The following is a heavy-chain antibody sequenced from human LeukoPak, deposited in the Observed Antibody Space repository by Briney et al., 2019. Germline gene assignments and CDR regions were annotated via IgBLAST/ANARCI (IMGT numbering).Heavy chain of an antibody. J-gene: IGHJ4*02. V-gene: IGHV1-8*02. D-gene: IGHD6-19*01. Sequence: APVKVSCKASGYSFTDYYMHWVRQAPGQGLEWMGWMNPNSGNTGYAQKFQGRVTMTRNTSISTAYMELSSLRSEDTAVYYCARGRVAGIDYWGQGTLVTVSS. CDR3: ARGRVAGIDY. CDR2: MNPNSGNT. CDR1: GYSFTDYY.